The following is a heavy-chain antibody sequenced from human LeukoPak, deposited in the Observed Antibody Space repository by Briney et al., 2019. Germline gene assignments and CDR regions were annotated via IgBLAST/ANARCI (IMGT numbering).Heavy chain of an antibody. CDR3: ITSPTTQRWDDAFDV. CDR1: GLIFNNAW. J-gene: IGHJ3*01. Sequence: GGSLRLSSAASGLIFNNAWMTWVSQGPGKGLEWVGRVKSRTDGGATDYAAPVKGRFTISRDDSKDTAYLQMNSLITEDTAVYYCITSPTTQRWDDAFDVWGQGTLVTVSS. CDR2: VKSRTDGGAT. D-gene: IGHD1-26*01. V-gene: IGHV3-15*01.